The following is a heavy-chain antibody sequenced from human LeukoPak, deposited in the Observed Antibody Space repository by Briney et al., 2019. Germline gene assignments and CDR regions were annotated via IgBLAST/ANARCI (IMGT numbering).Heavy chain of an antibody. CDR1: GGSIISTSHY. J-gene: IGHJ4*02. Sequence: SETLSLTCTVSGGSIISTSHYWGWIRQPPGKGLEWIGTIYYRGISYYNSSLKSRVTVSLDTSKNQFSLKLSSVTAADAAVYYCARDRLAAAGTLTADSWGQGTLVTVSA. D-gene: IGHD6-13*01. CDR2: IYYRGIS. V-gene: IGHV4-39*07. CDR3: ARDRLAAAGTLTADS.